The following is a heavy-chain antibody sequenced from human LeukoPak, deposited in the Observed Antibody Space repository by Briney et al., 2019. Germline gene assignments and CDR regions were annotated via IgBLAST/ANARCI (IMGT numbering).Heavy chain of an antibody. CDR1: GYTLTELS. CDR3: ATTLGTVVNFDY. V-gene: IGHV1-24*01. CDR2: FDPEDGET. Sequence: GASVKVSCKVSGYTLTELSMHWVRQAPGKGLEWMGGFDPEDGETIYAQKFQGRVTMTEDTSTDTAYMELSSLGSEDTAVYYCATTLGTVVNFDYWGQGTLVTVSS. D-gene: IGHD4-23*01. J-gene: IGHJ4*02.